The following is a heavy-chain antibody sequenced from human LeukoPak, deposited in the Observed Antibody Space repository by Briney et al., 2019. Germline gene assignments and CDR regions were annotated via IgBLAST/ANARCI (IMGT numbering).Heavy chain of an antibody. J-gene: IGHJ6*03. CDR2: ISSSGSTI. V-gene: IGHV3-48*03. Sequence: GGSLRLSCAASGFTFSSYEMNWVRQAPGKGVEWVSYISSSGSTIYYADSVKGRFTISRDNAKNSLYLQMNSLRAEDTAVYYCARVIVGATNYYYYYMDVWGKGTTVTVSS. CDR3: ARVIVGATNYYYYYMDV. CDR1: GFTFSSYE. D-gene: IGHD1-26*01.